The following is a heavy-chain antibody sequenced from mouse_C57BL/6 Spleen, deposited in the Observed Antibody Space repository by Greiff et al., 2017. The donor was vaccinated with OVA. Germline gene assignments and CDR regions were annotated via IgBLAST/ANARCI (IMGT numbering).Heavy chain of an antibody. Sequence: VKLVESGAELVRPGTSVKMSCKASGYTFTNYWIGWAKQRPGHGLEWIGDIYPGGGYTNYNEKFKGKATLTADKSSSTAYMQFSSLTSEDSAIYYCARRDWDGDYAMDYWGQGTSVTVSS. CDR3: ARRDWDGDYAMDY. CDR2: IYPGGGYT. D-gene: IGHD4-1*01. V-gene: IGHV1-63*01. J-gene: IGHJ4*01. CDR1: GYTFTNYW.